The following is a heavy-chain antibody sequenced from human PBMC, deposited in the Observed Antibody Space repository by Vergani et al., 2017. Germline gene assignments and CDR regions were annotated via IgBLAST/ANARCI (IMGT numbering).Heavy chain of an antibody. CDR3: ARDYGGYSGYENQGMDV. CDR2: IYYSGSN. Sequence: QVQLQESGPGLVKPSETLSLTCTVSGGSISSYYWSWIRQPPGKGLEWIGYIYYSGSNNYNPTLKSRVTISVATSKNQFSLKLSSVTAADTAVYYCARDYGGYSGYENQGMDVWGQGTTVTVSS. J-gene: IGHJ6*02. V-gene: IGHV4-59*01. CDR1: GGSISSYY. D-gene: IGHD5-12*01.